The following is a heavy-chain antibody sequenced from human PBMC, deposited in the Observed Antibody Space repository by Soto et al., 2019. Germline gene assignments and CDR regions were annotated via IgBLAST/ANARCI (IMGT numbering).Heavy chain of an antibody. D-gene: IGHD3-22*01. CDR1: GYSFTNYG. Sequence: ASVKVSCKASGYSFTNYGISWVRQAPGQGLEWMGWISGHNGNTNYAQKLQGRVTMTTDTSTSTAYMELRSLRSDDTAIYYCAKDLEWLIRHFENWGQGTLVTVSS. J-gene: IGHJ4*02. CDR2: ISGHNGNT. V-gene: IGHV1-18*01. CDR3: AKDLEWLIRHFEN.